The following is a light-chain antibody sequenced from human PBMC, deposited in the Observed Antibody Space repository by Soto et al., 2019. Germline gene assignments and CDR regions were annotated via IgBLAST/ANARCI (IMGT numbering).Light chain of an antibody. Sequence: QSVLTQPRSVSGSPGQSVTISCTGASSDVGRYNYVSWYQQHPGTAPKLIIYDVSKRPSGVPDRFSGSKSGITASLSISGLQAEDEAEYFCCSYGGRYTSIFGGGTKVTVL. J-gene: IGLJ2*01. CDR3: CSYGGRYTSI. CDR2: DVS. V-gene: IGLV2-11*01. CDR1: SSDVGRYNY.